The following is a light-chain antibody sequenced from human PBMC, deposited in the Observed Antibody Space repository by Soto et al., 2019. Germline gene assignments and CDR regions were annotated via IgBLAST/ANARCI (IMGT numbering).Light chain of an antibody. CDR2: DNN. CDR3: GTWDSSLSAGV. V-gene: IGLV1-51*01. J-gene: IGLJ2*01. CDR1: SSNIGNNY. Sequence: QSVLTQPPSVSAAPGQKVTISCSGSSSNIGNNYVSWYQHLPGTAPKLLIYDNNMRPSGIPDRFSGSKSGTSATLGITGLQTGDEADYYCGTWDSSLSAGVFGGGTKLTVL.